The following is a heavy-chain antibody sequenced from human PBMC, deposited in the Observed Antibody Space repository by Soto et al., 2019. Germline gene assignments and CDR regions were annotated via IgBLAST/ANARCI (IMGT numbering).Heavy chain of an antibody. CDR2: IIPIFGTA. CDR1: GGTFSSYA. CDR3: ARKELRDSNSHSYWYFDL. D-gene: IGHD6-6*01. Sequence: AASVKVSCKASGGTFSSYAISWVRQAPGQGLEWMGGIIPIFGTANYAQKFQGRVTITADKSTSTAYMELSSLRSEDTAVYYCARKELRDSNSHSYWYFDLWGRGTLVTVSS. J-gene: IGHJ2*01. V-gene: IGHV1-69*06.